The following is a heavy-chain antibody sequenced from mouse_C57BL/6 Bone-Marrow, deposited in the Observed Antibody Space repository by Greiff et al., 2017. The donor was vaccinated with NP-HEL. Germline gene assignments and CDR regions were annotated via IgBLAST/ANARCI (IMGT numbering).Heavy chain of an antibody. V-gene: IGHV1-5*01. CDR1: GYTFTSYW. CDR3: TRSRYYGSSPYWYFDV. Sequence: VQLQQSGTVLARPGASVKMSCKTSGYTFTSYWMHWVKQRPGQGLEWIGAIYPGNSDTSYNQKFKGKAKLTAVTSASTAYMELSSLTNEVSAVYYCTRSRYYGSSPYWYFDVWGTGTTVTVSS. CDR2: IYPGNSDT. D-gene: IGHD1-1*01. J-gene: IGHJ1*03.